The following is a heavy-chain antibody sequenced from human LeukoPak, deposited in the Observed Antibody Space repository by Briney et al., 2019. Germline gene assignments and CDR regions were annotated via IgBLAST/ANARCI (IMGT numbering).Heavy chain of an antibody. D-gene: IGHD5-18*01. CDR2: ISGTGGST. V-gene: IGHV3-23*01. Sequence: QPGGSLRLSCAASGLTFSSYAMSWVRQAPGKGLDWVSTISGTGGSTYYGDSVKGRFTISRDNSKNSLYLQTNGLRAEDTAVYYCARDPTPTQLWFRGTFDYWGQGALVTVSS. J-gene: IGHJ4*02. CDR1: GLTFSSYA. CDR3: ARDPTPTQLWFRGTFDY.